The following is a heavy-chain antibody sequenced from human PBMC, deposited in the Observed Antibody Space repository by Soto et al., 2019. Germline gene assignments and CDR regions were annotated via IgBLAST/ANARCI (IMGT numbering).Heavy chain of an antibody. Sequence: PGGSLRLSCAASGFTFDDYTMHWVRQAPGKGLDWVSLISWDVGSTYYADSVKGRFTISRDNSKNSLYLQMNSLRTEDTALYYCAKASSSWPRYFDYWGQGTLVTVSS. V-gene: IGHV3-43*01. CDR1: GFTFDDYT. J-gene: IGHJ4*02. D-gene: IGHD6-13*01. CDR2: ISWDVGST. CDR3: AKASSSWPRYFDY.